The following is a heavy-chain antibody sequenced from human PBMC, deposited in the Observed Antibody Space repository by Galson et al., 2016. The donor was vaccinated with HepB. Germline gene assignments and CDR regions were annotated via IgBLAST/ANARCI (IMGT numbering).Heavy chain of an antibody. CDR2: IDWEDDK. D-gene: IGHD3-3*01. J-gene: IGHJ4*02. V-gene: IGHV2-70*01. Sequence: PALVKPTQTLTLTCTFSGISLNTRGMCVSWIRQPPGKALEWLAFIDWEDDKYYNTSLKTRLTISKDTSENQVVLTMTNMDPVDTATYYCARYLSNFGVAHIDYWGQGTLVTVSS. CDR3: ARYLSNFGVAHIDY. CDR1: GISLNTRGMC.